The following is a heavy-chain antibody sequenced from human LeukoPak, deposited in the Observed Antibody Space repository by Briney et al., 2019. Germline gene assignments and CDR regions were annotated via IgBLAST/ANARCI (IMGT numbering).Heavy chain of an antibody. V-gene: IGHV3-33*01. Sequence: PGGSLRLSCAASGFTFSSYGMHWVRQAPGKGLEWVAVIWYDGSNKYYADSVKGRFTISRDNSKNTLYLQMNSLRAEDTAVYYCARDFFDYDSSGYFDYWGQGTLVTVSS. J-gene: IGHJ4*02. CDR2: IWYDGSNK. D-gene: IGHD3-22*01. CDR1: GFTFSSYG. CDR3: ARDFFDYDSSGYFDY.